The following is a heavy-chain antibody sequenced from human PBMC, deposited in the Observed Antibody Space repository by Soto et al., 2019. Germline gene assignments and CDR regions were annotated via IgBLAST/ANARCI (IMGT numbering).Heavy chain of an antibody. CDR1: GFTVSSNY. V-gene: IGHV3-53*01. Sequence: HPGGSLRLSCAASGFTVSSNYMSWVRQAPGKGLEWVSVIYSGGSTYYADSVKGRFTISRDNSKNTLYLQINSLRAEDTAVYYCAREYEYCVGYCRSSDYWGQGTLVTVS. D-gene: IGHD2-21*02. CDR3: AREYEYCVGYCRSSDY. CDR2: IYSGGST. J-gene: IGHJ4*02.